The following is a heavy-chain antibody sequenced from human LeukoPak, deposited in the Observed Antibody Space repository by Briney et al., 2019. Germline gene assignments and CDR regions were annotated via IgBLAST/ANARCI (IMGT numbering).Heavy chain of an antibody. CDR2: IYHSGST. V-gene: IGHV4-4*02. J-gene: IGHJ5*02. CDR1: GASISNSNW. CDR3: ARDGHYCSGGSRLLRWFDP. Sequence: SGTLSLTCAVSGASISNSNWWSWVRQPPGKGLEWIVDIYHSGSTNYNPSLKSRVTISVDKSKNQFSLKLSSVTAADTAVYYCARDGHYCSGGSRLLRWFDPWGQGTLVTVSS. D-gene: IGHD2-15*01.